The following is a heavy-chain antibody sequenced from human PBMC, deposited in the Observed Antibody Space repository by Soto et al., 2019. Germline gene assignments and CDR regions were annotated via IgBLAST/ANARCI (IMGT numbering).Heavy chain of an antibody. CDR2: INPSGGST. CDR3: ASETLEYSSSSGYYYYGMDV. CDR1: GYTGPSYY. Sequence: ASVKVSCKATGYTGPSYYMHWVRQAPGQGLEWMGIINPSGGSTSYAQKFQGRVTMTRDTSTSTVYMELSSLRSEDTAVYYCASETLEYSSSSGYYYYGMDVWGQGTTVTVSS. D-gene: IGHD6-6*01. V-gene: IGHV1-46*01. J-gene: IGHJ6*02.